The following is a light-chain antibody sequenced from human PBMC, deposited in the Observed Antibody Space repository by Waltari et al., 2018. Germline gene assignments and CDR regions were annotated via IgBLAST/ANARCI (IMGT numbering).Light chain of an antibody. J-gene: IGKJ1*01. CDR2: AAS. CDR1: QTITNY. V-gene: IGKV1-39*01. Sequence: DIQMTQSPSSLSASVGDRVTITCRASQTITNYLNWYQQIPVKAPRLLIYAASTLQSGVPSRFSGSGSGSDFTLTISSLQPEDFASYYCQQTYNTPWTFGQGTKVEIK. CDR3: QQTYNTPWT.